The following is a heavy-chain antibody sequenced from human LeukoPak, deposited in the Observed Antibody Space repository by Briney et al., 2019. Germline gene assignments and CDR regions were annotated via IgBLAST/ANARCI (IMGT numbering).Heavy chain of an antibody. J-gene: IGHJ1*01. D-gene: IGHD6-19*01. V-gene: IGHV3-23*01. CDR3: AKNMGGWLVTQTAEYFQN. CDR2: ISGSGSDT. Sequence: GGSLRLSCAASGFTFSHSAMSWVRQAPGKGLEWISTISGSGSDTNYADSVRGRLIISRDNSKNTLFLQMNSLRAADTAVYYCAKNMGGWLVTQTAEYFQNWGQGSLVTVSS. CDR1: GFTFSHSA.